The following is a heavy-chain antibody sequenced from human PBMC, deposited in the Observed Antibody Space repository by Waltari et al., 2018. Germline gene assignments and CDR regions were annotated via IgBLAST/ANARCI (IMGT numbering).Heavy chain of an antibody. J-gene: IGHJ4*02. Sequence: QVQLQESGPGLVKPSETLSLTCTVSGGSISSHYWSWIRQPPGKGLEWIGYIYYSGSTNYNPSLKSRVTIAVDTSKNQCSLKLSSVTAADTAVYYCARASMVQGVDYWGQGTLVTVSS. CDR1: GGSISSHY. CDR3: ARASMVQGVDY. V-gene: IGHV4-59*11. CDR2: IYYSGST. D-gene: IGHD3-10*01.